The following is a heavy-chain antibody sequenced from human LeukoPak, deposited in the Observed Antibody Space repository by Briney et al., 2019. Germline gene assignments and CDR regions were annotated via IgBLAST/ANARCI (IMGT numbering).Heavy chain of an antibody. J-gene: IGHJ4*02. CDR2: ISGSGGST. D-gene: IGHD3-22*01. V-gene: IGHV3-23*01. CDR3: AKVFRGGSGYSYYFDY. CDR1: GFTFSSYA. Sequence: PGGSLRLSCAASGFTFSSYAMSWVRQAPGKGLEWVSAISGSGGSTYYADSVKGRFTISRDNSKNTLYLQMNSLSAEDTAVCYCAKVFRGGSGYSYYFDYWGQGTLVTVSS.